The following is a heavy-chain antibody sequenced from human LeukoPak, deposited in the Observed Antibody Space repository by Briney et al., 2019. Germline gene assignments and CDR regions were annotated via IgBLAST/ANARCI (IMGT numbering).Heavy chain of an antibody. CDR3: ARAAGLWSEADS. CDR1: GDTFTAFY. CDR2: MNNKYGVA. Sequence: ASVKVSCKASGDTFTAFYMHWVRQAPGQGLEWMGRMNNKYGVANYAQKFKGRVTMTRDMSTTTVYMELNNLMSDDTAVYYCARAAGLWSEADSWSQGTLVTVSS. V-gene: IGHV1-2*06. D-gene: IGHD5-18*01. J-gene: IGHJ4*02.